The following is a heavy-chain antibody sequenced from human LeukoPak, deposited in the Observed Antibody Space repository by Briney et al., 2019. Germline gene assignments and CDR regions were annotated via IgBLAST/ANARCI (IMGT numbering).Heavy chain of an antibody. Sequence: PGGSLRLSCAASGFTFSSYAMHWVRQAPGKGLEWVAVISYDGSNKYYADSVKGRFTISRDNSKNTLYLQMNSLRAEDTAVHYCAREIVVEAVYYYYGMDVWGQGTTVTVSS. D-gene: IGHD2-21*01. V-gene: IGHV3-30-3*01. CDR1: GFTFSSYA. CDR2: ISYDGSNK. CDR3: AREIVVEAVYYYYGMDV. J-gene: IGHJ6*02.